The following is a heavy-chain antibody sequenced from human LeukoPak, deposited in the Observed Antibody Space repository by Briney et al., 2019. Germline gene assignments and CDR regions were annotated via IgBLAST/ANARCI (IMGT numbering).Heavy chain of an antibody. V-gene: IGHV3-23*01. CDR3: ATDNVRYFDWLLSLRDDY. CDR1: GFTFSSYA. Sequence: GGSLRLSCAASGFTFSSYAMRWVRQAPGKGLEWVSAISGSGGSTYYADSVKGRFTISRDNSKNTLYLQMNSLRAEDTAVYYCATDNVRYFDWLLSLRDDYWGQGTLVTVSS. D-gene: IGHD3-9*01. J-gene: IGHJ4*02. CDR2: ISGSGGST.